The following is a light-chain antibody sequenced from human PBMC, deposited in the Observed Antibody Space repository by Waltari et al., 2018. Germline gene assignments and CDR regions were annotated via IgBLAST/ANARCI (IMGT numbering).Light chain of an antibody. CDR3: QQSYTTPLT. CDR1: QSLLYRPNNQND. J-gene: IGKJ4*01. Sequence: DIVMTHSPESLAVSLGARATINCKSSQSLLYRPNNQNDLTGYQRKPGQPPKLLISLACTRESGVPDRVSGSGSGTDFTLTISSLQAEEGAVDYCQQSYTTPLTFGGGTRVEIK. CDR2: LAC. V-gene: IGKV4-1*01.